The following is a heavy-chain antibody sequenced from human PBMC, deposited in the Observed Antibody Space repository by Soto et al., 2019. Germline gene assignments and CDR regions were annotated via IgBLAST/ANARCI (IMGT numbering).Heavy chain of an antibody. D-gene: IGHD1-1*01. V-gene: IGHV1-18*01. J-gene: IGHJ4*02. Sequence: QVHLVQSGAEVKKPGASVKVSCKGSGYAFTTYGITWVRQAPGQGLEWMGWISAHNGNTNYAQKHQGRVTVTGDTSTSTAYMELRSLRSDDTAVYYCARGRYGDYWGQGALVTVSS. CDR1: GYAFTTYG. CDR3: ARGRYGDY. CDR2: ISAHNGNT.